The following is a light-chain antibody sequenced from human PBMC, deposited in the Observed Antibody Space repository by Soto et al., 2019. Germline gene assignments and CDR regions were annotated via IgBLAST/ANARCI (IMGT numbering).Light chain of an antibody. CDR2: GGS. Sequence: EIVMTQSPGTLSVSPGERATLSCSASQSVRSNLAWYQQKPGQAPRLLIYGGSTRATGIPARFSGSGSGTEFTLTISSLQSEDFAVYYCQQYNNWPPVTFGPGTKVDIK. CDR3: QQYNNWPPVT. CDR1: QSVRSN. J-gene: IGKJ3*01. V-gene: IGKV3-15*01.